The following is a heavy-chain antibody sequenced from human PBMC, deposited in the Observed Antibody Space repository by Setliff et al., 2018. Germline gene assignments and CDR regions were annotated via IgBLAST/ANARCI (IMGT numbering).Heavy chain of an antibody. CDR1: GYTFTGYY. CDR2: INPNSGDT. V-gene: IGHV1-2*02. CDR3: ARGQQLLTGDFKY. J-gene: IGHJ4*02. D-gene: IGHD1-26*01. Sequence: ASVKVSCKASGYTFTGYYMHWVRRAPGQGLEWMGWINPNSGDTNYAQKFQGRVTMTRDTSITTAYMEVSRMRSDDTAVYYCARGQQLLTGDFKYWGQGTLVTVSS.